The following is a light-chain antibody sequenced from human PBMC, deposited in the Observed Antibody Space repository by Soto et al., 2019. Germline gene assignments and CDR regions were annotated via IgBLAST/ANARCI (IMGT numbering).Light chain of an antibody. Sequence: EIVLTQSPVTLSLSPGERATLSCRASQSINSYLVWYQQKRGQAPRLLIYDASNRAPGIPARFSGSGSGTDFTLTMSSLEPEDFAVYYCQQRKSWPLTFGGGTKVEIK. CDR2: DAS. CDR1: QSINSY. CDR3: QQRKSWPLT. J-gene: IGKJ4*01. V-gene: IGKV3-11*01.